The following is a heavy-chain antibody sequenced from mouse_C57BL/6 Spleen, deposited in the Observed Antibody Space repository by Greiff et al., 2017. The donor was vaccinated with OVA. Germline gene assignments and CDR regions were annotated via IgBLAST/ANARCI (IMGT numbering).Heavy chain of an antibody. CDR3: ARGELGRSAWFAY. D-gene: IGHD4-1*01. Sequence: QVQLQQSGAELVKPGASVKISCKASGYAFSSYWMNWVKQRPGKGLEWIGQIYPGDGDTNYNGKFKGKATLTADKSSSTAYMQLSSLTSEDSAVYFCARGELGRSAWFAYWGQGTLVTVSA. CDR2: IYPGDGDT. CDR1: GYAFSSYW. J-gene: IGHJ3*01. V-gene: IGHV1-80*01.